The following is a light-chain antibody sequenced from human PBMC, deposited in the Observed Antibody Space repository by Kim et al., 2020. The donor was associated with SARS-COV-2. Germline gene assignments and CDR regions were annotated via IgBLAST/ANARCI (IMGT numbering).Light chain of an antibody. V-gene: IGKV3-20*01. CDR1: QSVSSNY. CDR2: GAS. Sequence: PGERAALSGRASQSVSSNYLAWYQHNPGQAPRLLIYGASNRATGIPDRFSGSGSGTDFTLTINRLEPEDFAVYYCQQYISSPPRYTFGQGTKLEI. CDR3: QQYISSPPRYT. J-gene: IGKJ2*01.